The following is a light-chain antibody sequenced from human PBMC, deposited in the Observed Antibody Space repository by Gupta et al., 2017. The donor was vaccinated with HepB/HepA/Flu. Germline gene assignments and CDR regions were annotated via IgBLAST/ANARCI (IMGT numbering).Light chain of an antibody. Sequence: DIVLTQSPLSLPVTPGEPASISCRSSQSLLYSNGYHYLDWYLQKPGQSPQILIYLGSNRATGVPDRFSVSRSGTDFTLTISTGEAEDVGIYYCDQALETPFTFGHGTXVDIK. V-gene: IGKV2-28*01. CDR3: DQALETPFT. CDR1: QSLLYSNGYHY. CDR2: LGS. J-gene: IGKJ3*01.